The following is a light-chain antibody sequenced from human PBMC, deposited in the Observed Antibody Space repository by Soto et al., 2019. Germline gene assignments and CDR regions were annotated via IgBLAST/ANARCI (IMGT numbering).Light chain of an antibody. CDR2: AAS. Sequence: EIVLTQSPGTLSLSPGERATLSCRASQSVSVNSLAWYQQKGGQAPRLLIYAASTRATGVPDRFSGSGSGTDFALTIRRLENEDFAVYYCQQYGGSPFTFGPGTKVDIK. V-gene: IGKV3-20*01. J-gene: IGKJ3*01. CDR1: QSVSVNS. CDR3: QQYGGSPFT.